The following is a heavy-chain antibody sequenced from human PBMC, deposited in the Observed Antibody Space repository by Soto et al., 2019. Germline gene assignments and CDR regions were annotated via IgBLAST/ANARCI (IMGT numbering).Heavy chain of an antibody. CDR2: ISAYNGNI. CDR3: AREVGYCSGGSCPTEYFQH. D-gene: IGHD2-15*01. Sequence: QVQLVQSGAEVKKPGASVKVSCKASGYTFTSYGISWVRQAPGQGLEWMGWISAYNGNINYAQKLQGRVTMTTDTSTSTAYMELRSLRSDDTAVYYCAREVGYCSGGSCPTEYFQHWGQGTLVTVSS. CDR1: GYTFTSYG. J-gene: IGHJ1*01. V-gene: IGHV1-18*04.